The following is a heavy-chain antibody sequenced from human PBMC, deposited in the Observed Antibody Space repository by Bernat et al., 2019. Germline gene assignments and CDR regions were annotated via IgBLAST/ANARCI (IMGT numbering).Heavy chain of an antibody. J-gene: IGHJ4*02. CDR1: GGSISSSSYY. Sequence: QLQLQESGPGLVKPSETLSLTCTVSGGSISSSSYYWGWIRQPPGKGLEWIGSIYYSGSTYYNASLKSRVTISVDTSKNQFSLKLSSVTAADTAVYYCARQRGRFLEWLHDYWGQGTLVTVSS. D-gene: IGHD3-3*01. V-gene: IGHV4-39*01. CDR3: ARQRGRFLEWLHDY. CDR2: IYYSGST.